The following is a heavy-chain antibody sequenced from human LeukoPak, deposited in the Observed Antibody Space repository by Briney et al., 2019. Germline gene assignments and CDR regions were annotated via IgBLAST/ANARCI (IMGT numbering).Heavy chain of an antibody. J-gene: IGHJ6*02. Sequence: PGRSLRLSCAASRFTFSSYAMHWVRQAPGKGLEWVAVISYDGSNKYYADSVKGRFTISRDNSKNTLYLQMNSLRAEDTAVYYCAREAWCSSTSCYSGPGMDVWGQGTTVTVSS. CDR3: AREAWCSSTSCYSGPGMDV. D-gene: IGHD2-2*02. V-gene: IGHV3-30-3*01. CDR1: RFTFSSYA. CDR2: ISYDGSNK.